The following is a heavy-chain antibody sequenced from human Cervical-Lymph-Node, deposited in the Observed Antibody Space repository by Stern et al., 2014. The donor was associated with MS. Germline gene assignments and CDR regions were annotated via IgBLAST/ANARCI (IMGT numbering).Heavy chain of an antibody. Sequence: QVQLQHWGAGLLKPSETLSLTCAVYGGSFSGYSWSWFRLPPGKGPEWIGEINHSGSTNYNQFLTGGVTLSVDTSKNQFSPKMSPVTAADTAVYYWARGRRAFYSSSPYYNWFDPWGQGTLVTVSS. CDR2: INHSGST. D-gene: IGHD6-13*01. CDR1: GGSFSGYS. V-gene: IGHV4-34*01. CDR3: ARGRRAFYSSSPYYNWFDP. J-gene: IGHJ5*02.